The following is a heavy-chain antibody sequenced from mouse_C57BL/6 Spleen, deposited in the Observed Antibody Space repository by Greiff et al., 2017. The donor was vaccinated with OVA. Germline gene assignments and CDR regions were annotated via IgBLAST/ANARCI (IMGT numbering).Heavy chain of an antibody. CDR3: ARGGYGSSLWYFDV. V-gene: IGHV2-6*03. D-gene: IGHD1-1*01. J-gene: IGHJ1*03. Sequence: VQRVESGPGLVAPSQSLSITCTVSGFSLTSYGVHWVRQPPGKGLEWLVVIWSDGSTTYNSALKSRLSISKDNSKSQVFLKMNSLQTDDTAMYYCARGGYGSSLWYFDVWGTGTTVTVSS. CDR1: GFSLTSYG. CDR2: IWSDGST.